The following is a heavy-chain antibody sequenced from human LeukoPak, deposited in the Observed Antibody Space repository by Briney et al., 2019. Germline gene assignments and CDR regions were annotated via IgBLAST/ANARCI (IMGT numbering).Heavy chain of an antibody. J-gene: IGHJ6*03. Sequence: GGSLRLSCAASGFTFSSYGMHWVRQAPGEGLEWVAFIRYDGSNKYYADSVKGRFTISRDNSKNTLYLQMNSLRAEDTAVYYWARVVGLPGYSSSWYAVYYYYMDVWGKGTTVTVSS. CDR3: ARVVGLPGYSSSWYAVYYYYMDV. D-gene: IGHD6-13*01. CDR1: GFTFSSYG. CDR2: IRYDGSNK. V-gene: IGHV3-30*02.